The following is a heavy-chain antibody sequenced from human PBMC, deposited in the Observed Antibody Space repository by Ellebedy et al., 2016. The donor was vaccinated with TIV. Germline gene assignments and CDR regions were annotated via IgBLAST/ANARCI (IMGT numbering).Heavy chain of an antibody. J-gene: IGHJ3*02. CDR1: GFTFSDSV. Sequence: GGSLRLSXVGFGFTFSDSVMHWVRPAPGKGLDWVAGISVDGRAVHYPDSVKGRFTISRDNAQNTVYLQMNSLRLEDTAVYYCVRGWYSSGHCDVFAMWGQGTIVTVSS. V-gene: IGHV3-30*03. D-gene: IGHD6-19*01. CDR3: VRGWYSSGHCDVFAM. CDR2: ISVDGRAV.